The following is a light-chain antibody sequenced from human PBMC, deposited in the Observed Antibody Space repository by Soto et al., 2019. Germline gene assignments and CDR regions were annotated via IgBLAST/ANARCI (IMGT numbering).Light chain of an antibody. CDR3: ASFRSGTILV. CDR2: EVN. V-gene: IGLV2-14*01. CDR1: RSDIGDSNF. Sequence: QSVLTQPASVSGSPGQSVTISCTGPRSDIGDSNFISWYQHSPSKAPRLLIYEVNNRPSGVSRRFSGSKAGNTASPTISGLLEDDEADYFCASFRSGTILVFGSGTKVTVL. J-gene: IGLJ6*01.